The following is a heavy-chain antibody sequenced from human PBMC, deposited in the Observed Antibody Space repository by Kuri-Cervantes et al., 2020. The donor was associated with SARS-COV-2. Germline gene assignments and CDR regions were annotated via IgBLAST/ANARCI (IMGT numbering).Heavy chain of an antibody. V-gene: IGHV3-21*01. CDR2: ISSSSSYI. J-gene: IGHJ6*03. Sequence: GGSLRLSCAASGFTFSSYSMNWVRQAPGKGLEWVSSISSSSSYIYYADSVKGRFTISRDNAKNSLYLQMNSLRAEDTAVCYCARDVAAGRAYYYYMDVWGKGTTVTVSS. CDR3: ARDVAAGRAYYYYMDV. D-gene: IGHD6-13*01. CDR1: GFTFSSYS.